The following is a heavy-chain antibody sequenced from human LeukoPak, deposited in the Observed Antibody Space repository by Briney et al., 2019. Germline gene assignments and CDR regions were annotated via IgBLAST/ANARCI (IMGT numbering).Heavy chain of an antibody. CDR3: ARRDSGYDIDY. Sequence: PSETLSLTCTVSGYSISSGYYWGWIRQPPGKGLEWIGSIYHSGSTYYNPSLKSRVTISVDTSKNQFSLKLSSVTAADTAVYYCARRDSGYDIDYWGQGTLVTVSS. CDR2: IYHSGST. CDR1: GYSISSGYY. V-gene: IGHV4-38-2*02. D-gene: IGHD5-12*01. J-gene: IGHJ4*02.